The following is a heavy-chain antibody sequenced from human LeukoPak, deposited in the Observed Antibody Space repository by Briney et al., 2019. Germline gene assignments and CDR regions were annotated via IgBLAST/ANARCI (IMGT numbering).Heavy chain of an antibody. V-gene: IGHV4-59*01. CDR3: ARGGVTTIAQYDY. Sequence: SETLSLTCTVSGGSISSYYWSWIRQSPGKGLEWIGYIYYSGSTDYNPSLKSRVTISVDTSKNQFSLKLSSVTAADTAVYYCARGGVTTIAQYDYWGQGILVTVSS. D-gene: IGHD5-12*01. CDR2: IYYSGST. CDR1: GGSISSYY. J-gene: IGHJ4*02.